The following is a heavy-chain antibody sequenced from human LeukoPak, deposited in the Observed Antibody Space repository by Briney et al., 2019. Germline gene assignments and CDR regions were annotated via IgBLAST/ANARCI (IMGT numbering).Heavy chain of an antibody. V-gene: IGHV3-23*01. CDR2: ISGSGDST. CDR1: GFTFSSYA. D-gene: IGHD6-19*01. CDR3: ARRSGIAVAGAFDY. Sequence: GGSLRLSCAASGFTFSSYAMRWVRQAPGKGLEWVSGISGSGDSTYCAGSVKGRFTISRDNSKNTLYLQMNSLRAEDTAVYYCARRSGIAVAGAFDYWGQGTLVTVSS. J-gene: IGHJ4*02.